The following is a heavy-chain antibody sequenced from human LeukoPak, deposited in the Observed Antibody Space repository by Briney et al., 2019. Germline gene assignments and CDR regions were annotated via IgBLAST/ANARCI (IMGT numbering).Heavy chain of an antibody. CDR1: GFTFSDYY. J-gene: IGHJ6*03. D-gene: IGHD3-3*01. Sequence: GGSLRLSCAASGFTFSDYYMSWIRQAPGKGLEWVSYISSSGSTIYYADSVKGRFTISRDNAKSSLYLQVNSLRAEDTAVYYCARVGGLRFLEWQAYYYYYYMDVWGKGTTVTVSS. V-gene: IGHV3-11*04. CDR3: ARVGGLRFLEWQAYYYYYYMDV. CDR2: ISSSGSTI.